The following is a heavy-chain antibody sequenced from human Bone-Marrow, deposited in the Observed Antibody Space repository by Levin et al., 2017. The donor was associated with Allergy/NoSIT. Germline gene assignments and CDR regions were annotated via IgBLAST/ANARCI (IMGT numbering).Heavy chain of an antibody. Sequence: SETLSLTCTVSDGSVSSSSYYWGWIRQPPGTGLEWIGSVYYTGKTYYNPSLRGRVMISVDTSKKQLSVKLTSVTAADTAVYYCAREPSSNEGMDVWGQGTTVIVSS. CDR3: AREPSSNEGMDV. J-gene: IGHJ6*02. CDR1: DGSVSSSSYY. V-gene: IGHV4-39*07. CDR2: VYYTGKT. D-gene: IGHD6-13*01.